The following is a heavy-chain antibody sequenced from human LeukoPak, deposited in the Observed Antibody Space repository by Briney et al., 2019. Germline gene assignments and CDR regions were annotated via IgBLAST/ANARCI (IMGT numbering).Heavy chain of an antibody. V-gene: IGHV4-34*01. CDR1: GGSFSGYY. CDR2: INHSGST. CDR3: AREGDYGDYLPGY. D-gene: IGHD4-17*01. J-gene: IGHJ4*02. Sequence: SETLSLTCAVYGGSFSGYYWSWIRQPPGKGLEWIGEINHSGSTNYNPSLKSRVTISVDTSKNQFSLKLSSVTAADTAVYYCAREGDYGDYLPGYRGQGTLVTVSS.